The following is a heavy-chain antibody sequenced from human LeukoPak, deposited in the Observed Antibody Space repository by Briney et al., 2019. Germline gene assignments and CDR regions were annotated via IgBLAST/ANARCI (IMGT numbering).Heavy chain of an antibody. CDR3: VRDTGYGSGWYPGYY. D-gene: IGHD6-19*01. J-gene: IGHJ4*02. CDR1: GYTFTSSS. Sequence: ASVKVSCKASGYTFTSSSINWVLQAPGQGLEWLGWINPYNGNTDYSQKIQGRVTMTRDTSTSTAYMELRSLRSDDTAFYYCVRDTGYGSGWYPGYYWGQGTLVTVSA. V-gene: IGHV1-18*01. CDR2: INPYNGNT.